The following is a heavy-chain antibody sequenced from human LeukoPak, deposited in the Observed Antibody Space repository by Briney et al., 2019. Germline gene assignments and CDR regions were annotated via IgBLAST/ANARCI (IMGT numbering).Heavy chain of an antibody. CDR3: ARDTNRKPDIYCSSTSCYPHDAFDI. CDR2: IKQDGSEK. CDR1: GFTFSSYW. V-gene: IGHV3-7*01. Sequence: PGGSLRLSCAASGFTFSSYWMSWVRQAPGKGLEWVANIKQDGSEKYYVDSVKGRFTISRDNAKNSLYLQMNSLRAEDTAVYYCARDTNRKPDIYCSSTSCYPHDAFDIWGQGTMVTVSS. D-gene: IGHD2-2*01. J-gene: IGHJ3*02.